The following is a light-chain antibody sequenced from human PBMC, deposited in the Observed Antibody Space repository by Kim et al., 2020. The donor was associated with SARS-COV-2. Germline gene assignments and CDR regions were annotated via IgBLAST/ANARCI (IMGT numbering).Light chain of an antibody. V-gene: IGLV6-57*01. CDR1: SGSIARNY. CDR2: EDN. Sequence: GKTVTISCNRSSGSIARNYVKWYQQRPGSSPTTVIYEDNQRPSGFPDRFSGSIDSSSNSASLTISGLKTEDEADYSCQSYDNSYVVFGGGTQLTVL. J-gene: IGLJ2*01. CDR3: QSYDNSYVV.